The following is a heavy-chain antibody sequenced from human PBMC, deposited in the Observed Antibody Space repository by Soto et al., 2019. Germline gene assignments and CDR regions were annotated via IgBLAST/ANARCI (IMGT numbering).Heavy chain of an antibody. J-gene: IGHJ5*02. CDR3: ARETVSDNSFDP. D-gene: IGHD4-4*01. Sequence: QVQLQESGPGLVKPSQTLSLTCTVSGGSSSSGDYYWSWIRQPPGKGLEWIGYIYYSGSTYYNPSLKSRVTISVDTSKNQFALKLSAVTAADTAVYYCARETVSDNSFDPWGQGTLVTVSS. V-gene: IGHV4-30-4*01. CDR1: GGSSSSGDYY. CDR2: IYYSGST.